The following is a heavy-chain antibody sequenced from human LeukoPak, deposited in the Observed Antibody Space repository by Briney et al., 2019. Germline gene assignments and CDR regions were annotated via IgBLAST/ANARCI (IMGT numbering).Heavy chain of an antibody. J-gene: IGHJ4*02. Sequence: SETLSLTCTVSGGSISSSSYYWGWIRQPPGKGLEWIGSIYYSGSTYYNPSLTSRVTISVDTSKNQFSLKLSSVNAADTAVYYCARMPSPYCCGGSCYSNLIDYWGQGTLVTVSS. CDR3: ARMPSPYCCGGSCYSNLIDY. CDR1: GGSISSSSYY. D-gene: IGHD2-15*01. V-gene: IGHV4-39*01. CDR2: IYYSGST.